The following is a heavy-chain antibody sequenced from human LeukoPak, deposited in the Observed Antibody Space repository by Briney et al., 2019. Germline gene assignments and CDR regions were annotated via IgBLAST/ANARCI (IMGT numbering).Heavy chain of an antibody. V-gene: IGHV3-23*01. CDR1: GFTFSSYA. Sequence: GGSLRLSCAASGFTFSSYAMSWVRQAPGKGLEWVSAISGSGGNTYYAASVKGRFTISRDNSKNTLYLQMNSLRAEDTAVYYCARVGDGYNSHYYYYMDVWGKGTTVTVSS. CDR3: ARVGDGYNSHYYYYMDV. CDR2: ISGSGGNT. J-gene: IGHJ6*03. D-gene: IGHD5-24*01.